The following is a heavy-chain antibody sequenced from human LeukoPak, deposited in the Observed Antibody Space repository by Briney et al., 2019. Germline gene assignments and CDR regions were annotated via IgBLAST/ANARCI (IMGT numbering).Heavy chain of an antibody. CDR2: ISGSGGST. J-gene: IGHJ4*02. CDR3: AKDRGDYYDSSGLDY. Sequence: PGGYLRLSCAASGFTFSSYAMSWVRQAPGKGLEWVSAISGSGGSTYYADSVKGRFTISRDNSKNTLYLQMNSLRAEDTAVYYCAKDRGDYYDSSGLDYWGQGTLVTV. D-gene: IGHD3-22*01. V-gene: IGHV3-23*01. CDR1: GFTFSSYA.